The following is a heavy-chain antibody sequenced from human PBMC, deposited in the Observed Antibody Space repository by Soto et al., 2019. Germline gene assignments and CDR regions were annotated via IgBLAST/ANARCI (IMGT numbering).Heavy chain of an antibody. CDR3: ARPYSSGWYGGSYYGMDV. CDR1: GFTFSSYA. J-gene: IGHJ6*02. V-gene: IGHV3-30-3*01. Sequence: GGSLRLSCAASGFTFSSYAMHWVRQAPGKGLEWVAVISYDGSNKYYADSVKGRFTISRDNSKNTLYLQMNSLRAEDTAVYYCARPYSSGWYGGSYYGMDVWGQGTTVTVSS. D-gene: IGHD6-19*01. CDR2: ISYDGSNK.